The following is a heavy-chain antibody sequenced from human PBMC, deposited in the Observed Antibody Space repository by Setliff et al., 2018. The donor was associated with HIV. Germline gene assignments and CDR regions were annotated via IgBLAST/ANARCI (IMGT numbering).Heavy chain of an antibody. CDR1: GFTFSSYA. D-gene: IGHD6-19*01. CDR3: ASIYTAGTELLTDY. CDR2: ISGSGGNT. Sequence: PGGSLRLSCAASGFTFSSYAMSWVRQAPERGLEWVSAISGSGGNTYYADSMEGRFTISRDNSKNTLYLQLSGLRAEDTAVYYCASIYTAGTELLTDYWGQGTLVTVSS. J-gene: IGHJ4*01. V-gene: IGHV3-23*01.